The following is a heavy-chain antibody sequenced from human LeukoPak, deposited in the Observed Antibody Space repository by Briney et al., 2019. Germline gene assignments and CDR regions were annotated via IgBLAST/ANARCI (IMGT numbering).Heavy chain of an antibody. CDR1: GFTFSNYG. J-gene: IGHJ4*02. Sequence: GGSLRLSCTASGFTFSNYGMHWVRQAPGKGVEWVALIYYDGSNKYYADSVKGRFTISRDNSRNTLFLQMNSVRAEDTAVYYCANNFDYWGQGTLVTVSS. V-gene: IGHV3-33*06. CDR3: ANNFDY. CDR2: IYYDGSNK.